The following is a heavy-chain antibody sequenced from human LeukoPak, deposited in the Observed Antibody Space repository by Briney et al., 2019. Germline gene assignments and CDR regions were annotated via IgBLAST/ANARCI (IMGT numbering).Heavy chain of an antibody. J-gene: IGHJ4*02. CDR2: IYYSGST. V-gene: IGHV4-39*01. D-gene: IGHD3-10*01. Sequence: SETLSLTCTVSGGSISSSSYYWGWIRQPPGKGLEWIGSIYYSGSTYYNPSLKSRVTISVDTSKNQFSLKLSSVTAADTAVYYCARAEYYYGSGSYYTNFDYWGQGTLVTVSS. CDR3: ARAEYYYGSGSYYTNFDY. CDR1: GGSISSSSYY.